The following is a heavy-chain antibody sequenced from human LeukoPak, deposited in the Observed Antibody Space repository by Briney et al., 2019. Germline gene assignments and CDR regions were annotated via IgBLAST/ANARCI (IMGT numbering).Heavy chain of an antibody. V-gene: IGHV4-38-2*02. CDR3: ARDKSSWYSFDY. CDR1: GYSISSGYY. Sequence: SETLSLTCTVSGYSISSGYYWGWIRQPPGKGLEWIGSIYHSGSTYYNPSLKSRVTISVDTSKNQFSLKLSSVTAADTAVYYCARDKSSWYSFDYWGQGTLVTVSS. CDR2: IYHSGST. D-gene: IGHD6-13*01. J-gene: IGHJ4*02.